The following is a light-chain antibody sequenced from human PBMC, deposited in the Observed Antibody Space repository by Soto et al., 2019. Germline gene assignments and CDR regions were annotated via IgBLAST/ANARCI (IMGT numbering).Light chain of an antibody. J-gene: IGLJ2*01. CDR3: QSYDSSLSVV. Sequence: QSVLTQPPSVSGAPGQRVTISCTGSSSNIGAGYDVHWYQQLPGTAPKLLIYGNSNRPSGVPDRFSGSKSGTSASLAITGLRAEDEADYYCQSYDSSLSVVFGGETQLTVL. CDR1: SSNIGAGYD. V-gene: IGLV1-40*01. CDR2: GNS.